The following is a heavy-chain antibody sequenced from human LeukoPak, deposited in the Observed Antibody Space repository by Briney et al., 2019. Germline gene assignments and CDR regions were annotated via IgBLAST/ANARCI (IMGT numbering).Heavy chain of an antibody. V-gene: IGHV3-11*03. J-gene: IGHJ4*02. Sequence: PGGSLRLSCAASGFTFSDYYMTWIRQAPGKGLEWVSYISSGSSYTDYADSVKGRFTISRDNAKNSLYLQMNSLGAEDTAVYYCARHGNYNFAYWGQGTLVTVSS. CDR3: ARHGNYNFAY. CDR1: GFTFSDYY. CDR2: ISSGSSYT. D-gene: IGHD5-24*01.